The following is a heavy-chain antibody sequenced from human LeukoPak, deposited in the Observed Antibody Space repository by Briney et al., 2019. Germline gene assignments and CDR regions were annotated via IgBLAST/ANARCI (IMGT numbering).Heavy chain of an antibody. CDR1: GGSISSYY. Sequence: SETLSLTCTVSGGSISSYYWSWIRQPPGKGLEWIGYIYYSGSTNYNPSLKSRVTISVDTSKNQFSLKLSSVTAADTAVYYCARAGYYYYDMDVWGQGTTVTVSS. D-gene: IGHD1-14*01. V-gene: IGHV4-59*01. J-gene: IGHJ6*02. CDR2: IYYSGST. CDR3: ARAGYYYYDMDV.